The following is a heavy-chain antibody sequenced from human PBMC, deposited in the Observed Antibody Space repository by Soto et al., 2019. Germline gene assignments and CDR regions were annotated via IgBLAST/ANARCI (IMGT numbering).Heavy chain of an antibody. CDR1: GFTFSSYG. CDR3: ARGYCTNGVCYLSYYYYGMDV. V-gene: IGHV3-33*01. CDR2: IWYDGSNK. D-gene: IGHD2-8*01. Sequence: LRLSCAASGFTFSSYGMHWVRQAPGKGLEWVAVIWYDGSNKYYADSVKGRFTISRDNSKNTLYLQMNSLRAEDTAVYYCARGYCTNGVCYLSYYYYGMDVWGQGTTVTVSS. J-gene: IGHJ6*02.